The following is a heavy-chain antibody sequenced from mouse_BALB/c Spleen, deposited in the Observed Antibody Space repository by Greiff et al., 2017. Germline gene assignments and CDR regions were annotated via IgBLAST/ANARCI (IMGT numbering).Heavy chain of an antibody. Sequence: EVKVEESGGGLVQPGGSMKLSCVASGFTFSNYWMNWVRQSPEKGLEWVAEIRLKSNNYATHYAESVKGRFTISRDDSKSSVYLQMNNLRAEDTGIYYCTRRDAGGFAYWGQGTLVTVSA. V-gene: IGHV6-6*02. J-gene: IGHJ3*01. CDR2: IRLKSNNYAT. CDR3: TRRDAGGFAY. D-gene: IGHD3-3*01. CDR1: GFTFSNYW.